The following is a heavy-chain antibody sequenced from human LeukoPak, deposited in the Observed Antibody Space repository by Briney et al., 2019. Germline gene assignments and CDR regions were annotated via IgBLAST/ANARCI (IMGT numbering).Heavy chain of an antibody. CDR1: GFTFSSCA. Sequence: TGGSLRLSCAASGFTFSSCAMSWVRQAPGKGLEWVSGISNSGGSTYHADSVKGRFTISRDNSKNTLYLQMNSLRAEDTAVYYCAKSRGQYGDYLFYYYGMDVWGQGTTVTVSS. CDR2: ISNSGGST. D-gene: IGHD4-17*01. J-gene: IGHJ6*02. CDR3: AKSRGQYGDYLFYYYGMDV. V-gene: IGHV3-23*01.